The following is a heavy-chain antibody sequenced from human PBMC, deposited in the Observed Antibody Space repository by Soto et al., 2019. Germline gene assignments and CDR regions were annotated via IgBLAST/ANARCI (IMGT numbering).Heavy chain of an antibody. D-gene: IGHD3-22*01. CDR3: ARDWDYSDSSGYFDL. J-gene: IGHJ4*02. CDR1: GFTFRNYA. Sequence: PGGSLRLSCAASGFTFRNYAMHWVRQAPGKGLEWVAVISDDGINIYYADSVKGRFSISRDNSRNTLHLQMNSLRAGDTAVYYCARDWDYSDSSGYFDLWGQGTQVTVSS. CDR2: ISDDGINI. V-gene: IGHV3-30-3*01.